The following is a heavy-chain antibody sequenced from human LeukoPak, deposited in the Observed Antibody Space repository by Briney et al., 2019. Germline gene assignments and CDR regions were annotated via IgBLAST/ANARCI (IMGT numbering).Heavy chain of an antibody. J-gene: IGHJ4*02. CDR3: AGWNAHYHFFDY. CDR1: NGSLSEYY. V-gene: IGHV4-34*01. Sequence: PSETLPLTCAVYNGSLSEYYWSWIRQPPGKGLEWIGEINHSGSTTYNPSLQSRVTMSVYTSKNQFSLEVSSVTAADTAVYYCAGWNAHYHFFDYWVPGIPLTVSS. CDR2: INHSGST. D-gene: IGHD4/OR15-4a*01.